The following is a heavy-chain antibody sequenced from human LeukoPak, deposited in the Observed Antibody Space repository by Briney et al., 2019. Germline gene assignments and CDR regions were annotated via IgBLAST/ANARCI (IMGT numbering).Heavy chain of an antibody. Sequence: SETLSLTCTVSGGSISSGGYYWSWIRQPPGKGLEWIGYIYHSGSTYYNPSLKSRVTISVDRSKNQFSLKLSSVTAADTAVYYCARGGQWPTFDYWGQGTLVTVSS. CDR2: IYHSGST. V-gene: IGHV4-30-2*01. CDR3: ARGGQWPTFDY. CDR1: GGSISSGGYY. D-gene: IGHD6-19*01. J-gene: IGHJ4*02.